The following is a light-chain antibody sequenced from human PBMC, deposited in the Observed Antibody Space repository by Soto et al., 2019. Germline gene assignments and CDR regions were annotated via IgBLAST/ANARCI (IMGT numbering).Light chain of an antibody. Sequence: DIQMTPSPSTLSASVGDAVPVTCRASQSVSGWLAWYQQKPGEAPKLLIYDASALPRGVPARFSGSGSGTKFTLTIASLQPDDFATYYCQQYETFSGTFGPGTKVDIK. CDR3: QQYETFSGT. CDR1: QSVSGW. CDR2: DAS. J-gene: IGKJ1*01. V-gene: IGKV1-5*01.